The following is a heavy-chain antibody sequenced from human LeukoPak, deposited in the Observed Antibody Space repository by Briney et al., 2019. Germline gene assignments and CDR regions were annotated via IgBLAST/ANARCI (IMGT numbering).Heavy chain of an antibody. V-gene: IGHV3-30*02. D-gene: IGHD3-16*02. CDR2: IRYDGSNK. J-gene: IGHJ4*02. Sequence: GGSLRLSCAASGFTFSSYEMNWVRQAPGKGLEWVAFIRYDGSNKYYADSVKGRFTISRDNSKNTLYLQMNSLRAEDTAVYYCAKEKNYDYVWGSYRYTQTLDYWGQGTLVTVSS. CDR3: AKEKNYDYVWGSYRYTQTLDY. CDR1: GFTFSSYE.